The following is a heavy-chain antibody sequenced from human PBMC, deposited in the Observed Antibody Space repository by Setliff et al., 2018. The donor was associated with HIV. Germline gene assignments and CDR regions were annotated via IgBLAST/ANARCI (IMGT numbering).Heavy chain of an antibody. CDR2: VLSSGSA. Sequence: KPSETLSLTCTVSGASTSSYFWSWVRQTPGKGLEWIGYVLSSGSATYNPSLKSRVAMSVDTSKNQFSLSLASPTAADTAVYYCARGILFFYYMDIWGRGTTVTVSS. D-gene: IGHD2-21*01. J-gene: IGHJ6*03. CDR3: ARGILFFYYMDI. CDR1: GASTSSYF. V-gene: IGHV4-59*08.